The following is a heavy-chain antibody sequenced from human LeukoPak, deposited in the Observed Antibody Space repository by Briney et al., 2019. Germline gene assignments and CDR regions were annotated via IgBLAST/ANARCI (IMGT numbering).Heavy chain of an antibody. V-gene: IGHV4-61*01. CDR2: IYDSGST. CDR3: ARGQGPYDYVWGSYRSVYFDY. J-gene: IGHJ4*02. D-gene: IGHD3-16*02. Sequence: PSQTLSLTCTLSAASVSSGSYYWSWVRQPPGKGLEWIGYIYDSGSTNYNPSLKRRLTISVDTSKNQFSLKLSSVAAADTAVYYCARGQGPYDYVWGSYRSVYFDYWGKGTLVTVSS. CDR1: AASVSSGSYY.